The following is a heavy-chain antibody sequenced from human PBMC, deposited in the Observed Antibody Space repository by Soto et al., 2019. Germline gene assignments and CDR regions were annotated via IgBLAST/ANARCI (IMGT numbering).Heavy chain of an antibody. D-gene: IGHD1-1*01. CDR3: ARDGTAWDKNFDY. CDR1: GFTFSSYW. J-gene: IGHJ4*02. Sequence: EVQLVESGGGLVQPGGSLRLSCAASGFTFSSYWMSWVRQAPGKGLEWVANIKQDGSEKYYVDSVKGRFTISRDNAKNSLYLQMNSLRAEDTAVYYCARDGTAWDKNFDYWGQGTLVTVSS. V-gene: IGHV3-7*05. CDR2: IKQDGSEK.